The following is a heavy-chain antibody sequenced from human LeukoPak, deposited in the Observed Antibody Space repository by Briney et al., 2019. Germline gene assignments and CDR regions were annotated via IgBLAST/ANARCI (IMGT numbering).Heavy chain of an antibody. Sequence: GGSLRLSCAASGFTFSSYSMNWVRQAPGKGLEWVSSISSSSSYIYYADSVKGRFTISRDNAKNSLYLQMNSLRAEDTAVYYCARESRGGYGTFDYWGQGTLVTVSS. CDR2: ISSSSSYI. V-gene: IGHV3-21*01. J-gene: IGHJ4*02. D-gene: IGHD3-16*01. CDR3: ARESRGGYGTFDY. CDR1: GFTFSSYS.